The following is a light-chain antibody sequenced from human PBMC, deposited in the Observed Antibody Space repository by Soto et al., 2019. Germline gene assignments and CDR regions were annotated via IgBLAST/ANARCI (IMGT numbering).Light chain of an antibody. Sequence: QSALTQPASVSASPGQSITISCTGTTSDVGGYNYVSWYQQHPGKAPKLMIYDVNNRPSGVSNRFSGSKSGNTASLTISGLQAEDEADYYCSSFTSISTLVVFGTGTKLTVL. V-gene: IGLV2-14*03. CDR3: SSFTSISTLVV. CDR1: TSDVGGYNY. CDR2: DVN. J-gene: IGLJ1*01.